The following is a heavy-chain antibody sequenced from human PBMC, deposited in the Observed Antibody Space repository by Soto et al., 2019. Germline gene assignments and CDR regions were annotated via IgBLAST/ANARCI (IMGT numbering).Heavy chain of an antibody. Sequence: SVKVSCKAYGFTFTSSAVQWVRQARGQRLEWIGWIVVGSGNTNYAQKFQERVTITRDMSTSTAYMELSSLRSEDTAVYYCAAESYYDSSGYLGGDWGQGTLVTVSS. D-gene: IGHD3-22*01. CDR2: IVVGSGNT. CDR3: AAESYYDSSGYLGGD. CDR1: GFTFTSSA. V-gene: IGHV1-58*01. J-gene: IGHJ4*02.